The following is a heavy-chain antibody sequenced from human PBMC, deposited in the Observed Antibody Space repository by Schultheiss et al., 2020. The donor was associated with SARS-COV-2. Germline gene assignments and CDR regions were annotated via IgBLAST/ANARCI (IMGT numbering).Heavy chain of an antibody. J-gene: IGHJ6*02. D-gene: IGHD3-10*01. CDR1: GGSISSGGYY. V-gene: IGHV4-31*03. CDR2: IYYSGST. Sequence: SETLSLTCTVSGGSISSGGYYWSWIRQHPGKGLEWIGYIYYSGSTYYNPSLKSRVTISVDTSKNEFSLRLTSVTAADTAVYYCAREKEINTAWFVERHYGMDVWGQGTTVTVSS. CDR3: AREKEINTAWFVERHYGMDV.